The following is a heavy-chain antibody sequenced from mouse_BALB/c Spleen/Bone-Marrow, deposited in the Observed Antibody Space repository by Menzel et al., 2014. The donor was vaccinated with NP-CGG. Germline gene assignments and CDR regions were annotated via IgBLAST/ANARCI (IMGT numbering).Heavy chain of an antibody. J-gene: IGHJ2*01. CDR1: GYTFTSYW. D-gene: IGHD1-2*01. CDR3: KPRLRY. CDR2: IHPGSGST. V-gene: IGHV1S22*01. Sequence: LQQSGSELVGPGASVKLSCKASGYTFTSYWMHWVKQRPGQGLEWIGNIHPGSGSTNYDEKFKGKATLTVDTSSSTAYMQLSSLTSEDSAVYYCKPRLRYWGQGTTLTVSS.